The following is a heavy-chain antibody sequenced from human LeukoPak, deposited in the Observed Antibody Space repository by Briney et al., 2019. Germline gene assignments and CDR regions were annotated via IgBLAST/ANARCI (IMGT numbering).Heavy chain of an antibody. J-gene: IGHJ4*02. V-gene: IGHV3-21*04. CDR2: ISSSSSYI. CDR1: GSTFSGYS. D-gene: IGHD2-2*01. CDR3: AKEGIVVVPAYYFDY. Sequence: GGSLRLSCAASGSTFSGYSMNWVRQAPGKGLEWVSSISSSSSYIYYADSVKGRFTISRDNAKNSLYLQMNSLRAEDTAVYYCAKEGIVVVPAYYFDYWGQGTLVTVSS.